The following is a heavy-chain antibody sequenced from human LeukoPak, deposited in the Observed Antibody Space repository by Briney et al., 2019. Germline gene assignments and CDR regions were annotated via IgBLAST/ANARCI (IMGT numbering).Heavy chain of an antibody. D-gene: IGHD2-2*01. V-gene: IGHV3-23*01. Sequence: GGSLRLSCAASGFTFSSYSMNWVRQAPGKGLEWVSAISGSGGSTYYADSVKGRFTISRDNSKNTLYLQMNSLRAEDTAVYYCAKAHPYCSSTSCYKFDYWGQGTLVTVSS. CDR3: AKAHPYCSSTSCYKFDY. J-gene: IGHJ4*02. CDR1: GFTFSSYS. CDR2: ISGSGGST.